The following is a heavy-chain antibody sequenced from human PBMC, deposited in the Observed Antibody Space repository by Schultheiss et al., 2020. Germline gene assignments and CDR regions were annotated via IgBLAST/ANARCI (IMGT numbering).Heavy chain of an antibody. CDR1: GFSFSSHA. Sequence: GESLKISCEASGFSFSSHAMAWVRQAPGKGLEWVSVIRPGGSSDFAQSVKGRFTISRDNAKNTLYLQMNSLRAEDTAVYYCACYGADPPVWGQGSLVTVSS. D-gene: IGHD4-17*01. V-gene: IGHV3-23*01. J-gene: IGHJ4*02. CDR3: ACYGADPPV. CDR2: IRPGGSS.